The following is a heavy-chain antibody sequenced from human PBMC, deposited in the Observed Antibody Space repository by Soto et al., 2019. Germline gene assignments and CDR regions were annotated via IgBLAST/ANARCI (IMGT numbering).Heavy chain of an antibody. Sequence: SEALSLTCTVSGGSISSYYWSWIRQPPGKGLEWIGYIYYSGSTNYNPSLKSRVTISVDTSKNQFSLKLSSVTAADTAVYYCARHSYGDYDPPSPWGQATLVTVSS. CDR2: IYYSGST. CDR3: ARHSYGDYDPPSP. V-gene: IGHV4-59*08. D-gene: IGHD4-17*01. J-gene: IGHJ5*02. CDR1: GGSISSYY.